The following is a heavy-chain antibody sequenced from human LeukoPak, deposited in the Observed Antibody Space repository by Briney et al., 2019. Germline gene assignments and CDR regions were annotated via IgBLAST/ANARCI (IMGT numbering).Heavy chain of an antibody. CDR2: IYYTGST. V-gene: IGHV4-31*03. Sequence: SETLSLTCTVSGGSINSGGCFWNWIRQHPGRGLEWIGSIYYTGSTSYYPSLKSRLTISIATSKNQLSLRLNSVIAADTAVYYCARERFAGGYRYLDYWGQGTLVTVSS. CDR3: ARERFAGGYRYLDY. CDR1: GGSINSGGCF. J-gene: IGHJ4*02. D-gene: IGHD2-8*02.